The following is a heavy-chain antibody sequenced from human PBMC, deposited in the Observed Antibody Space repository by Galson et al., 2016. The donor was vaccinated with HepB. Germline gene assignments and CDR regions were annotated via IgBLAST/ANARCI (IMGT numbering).Heavy chain of an antibody. CDR2: INPSSGGT. CDR3: ATNILARGVTNWFDP. J-gene: IGHJ5*02. Sequence: SVKVSCKAAGYTFIDYYIHWVRQAPGQGLEWMGWINPSSGGTKYAQKFQGRVTMTRDTSIITAYMEVSRLTSDDTALYYCATNILARGVTNWFDPWGQGTLVTVSS. V-gene: IGHV1-2*02. CDR1: GYTFIDYY. D-gene: IGHD3-10*01.